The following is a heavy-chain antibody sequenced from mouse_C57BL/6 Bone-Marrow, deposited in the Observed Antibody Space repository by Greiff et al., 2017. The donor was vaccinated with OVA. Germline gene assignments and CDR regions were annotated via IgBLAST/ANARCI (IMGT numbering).Heavy chain of an antibody. Sequence: QVQLQQPGAELVKPGASVKLSCKASGYSFTSYWMHWVMQWPGQGLEWIGMIHPNSGSTNYNEKFNSKATLTVNKYYRTDYKQLSSLTSEDSAVYYCAKRDNSSSYPYWYFDVWGTGTTVTVSS. CDR2: IHPNSGST. CDR3: AKRDNSSSYPYWYFDV. D-gene: IGHD1-1*01. J-gene: IGHJ1*03. V-gene: IGHV1-64*01. CDR1: GYSFTSYW.